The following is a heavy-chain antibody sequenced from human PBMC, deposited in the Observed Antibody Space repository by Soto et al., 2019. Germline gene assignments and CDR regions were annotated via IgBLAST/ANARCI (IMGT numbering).Heavy chain of an antibody. D-gene: IGHD3-10*01. Sequence: GGSLRISCAASVFTVSSQYMSWVLQAPGKGQEWVSVIYSGGSTYYADSVKGRFTISIDNSKNTLYLQMKSLRAEDTAVYYCARDREINYMAVRRKGTTVNVSS. CDR2: IYSGGST. V-gene: IGHV3-66*01. CDR3: ARDREINYMAV. J-gene: IGHJ6*03. CDR1: VFTVSSQY.